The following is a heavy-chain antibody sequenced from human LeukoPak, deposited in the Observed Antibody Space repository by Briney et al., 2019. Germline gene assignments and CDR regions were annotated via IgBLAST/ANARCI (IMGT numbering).Heavy chain of an antibody. Sequence: SETLSLTCTVSGYSISSGYYWGWIRQPPGKGLEWIGSIYHSGSTYYNPSLKSRVTISLDTSKNQFSLRLSSVTAADTAVYYCARAGEGYYGWFDPWGQGTLVTVSS. CDR3: ARAGEGYYGWFDP. D-gene: IGHD1-26*01. CDR2: IYHSGST. V-gene: IGHV4-38-2*02. CDR1: GYSISSGYY. J-gene: IGHJ5*02.